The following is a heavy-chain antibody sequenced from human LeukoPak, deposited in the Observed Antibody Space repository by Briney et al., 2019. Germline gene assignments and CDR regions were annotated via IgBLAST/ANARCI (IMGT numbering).Heavy chain of an antibody. Sequence: PGGSLRLSCAASGFTFSRFWMSWVRQAPGKGLEWVANIKQDGSEKHYVDSVKGRFTISRDNAENSLYLQMNSLRAEDTAVFYCARDGTYTDYDPDFDIWGQGTLVTVSS. CDR1: GFTFSRFW. V-gene: IGHV3-7*04. CDR2: IKQDGSEK. D-gene: IGHD5-12*01. CDR3: ARDGTYTDYDPDFDI. J-gene: IGHJ4*02.